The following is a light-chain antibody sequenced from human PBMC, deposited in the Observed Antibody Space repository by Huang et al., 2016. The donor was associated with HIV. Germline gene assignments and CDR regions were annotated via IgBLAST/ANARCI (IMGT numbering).Light chain of an antibody. V-gene: IGKV3-15*01. CDR2: GAS. CDR1: QYVSSN. Sequence: ERVMTQSPATLSVSLGETATLSCRASQYVSSNLAWYQQKPSQAPRLLIDGASTRVTDIPARFSGSGSGIEFTLTISTLQSEDFAVYYCQQYNNWPRTFGQGTKLEIK. CDR3: QQYNNWPRT. J-gene: IGKJ2*01.